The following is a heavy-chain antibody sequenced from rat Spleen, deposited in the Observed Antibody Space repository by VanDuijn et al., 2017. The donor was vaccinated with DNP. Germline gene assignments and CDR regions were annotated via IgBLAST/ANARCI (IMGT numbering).Heavy chain of an antibody. V-gene: IGHV6-6*01. CDR3: AWREMYTTDYSVMDA. Sequence: EVQVLESGGGLVQPGNSLKLSCATSGFTFSTAWMYWYRQFPEKRLEWVARIKAKSNNYATDYTESVKGRFTISRDDSKSSIYLQMNNLKEEDTAIYYCAWREMYTTDYSVMDAWGQGASVTVSS. CDR1: GFTFSTAW. D-gene: IGHD1-6*01. J-gene: IGHJ4*01. CDR2: IKAKSNNYAT.